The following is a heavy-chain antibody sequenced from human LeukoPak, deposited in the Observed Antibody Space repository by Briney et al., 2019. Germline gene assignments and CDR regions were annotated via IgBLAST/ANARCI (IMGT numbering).Heavy chain of an antibody. V-gene: IGHV4-39*01. CDR3: ARSPMVRRIDY. Sequence: MSSETLSLTCTVSGGSSSSNSYYWGWIHQPPGKGLEWIGTIYYSVSTYYNPSLRSRVTISVDTSKNQFSLKLSSVTAADTAVYYCARSPMVRRIDYWGQGTLVIVSS. J-gene: IGHJ4*02. D-gene: IGHD3-10*01. CDR2: IYYSVST. CDR1: GGSSSSNSYY.